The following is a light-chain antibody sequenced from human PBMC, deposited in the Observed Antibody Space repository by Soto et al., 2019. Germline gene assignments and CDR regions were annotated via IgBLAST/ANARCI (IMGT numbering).Light chain of an antibody. Sequence: EIVLTQSPGTLSLSPGERATLSCRASQSVSTNYLAWYQQKPGRAPGLLIYGASSRVTGIPGRLSGSGSGTDFTLTISRLEPEDFAVYYCQQYGSSPSITFGQGTRLEIK. CDR3: QQYGSSPSIT. V-gene: IGKV3-20*01. CDR2: GAS. J-gene: IGKJ5*01. CDR1: QSVSTNY.